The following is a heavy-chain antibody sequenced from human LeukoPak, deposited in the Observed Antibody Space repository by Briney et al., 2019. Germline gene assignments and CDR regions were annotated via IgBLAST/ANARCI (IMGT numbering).Heavy chain of an antibody. CDR1: GFTFSSYG. CDR2: IWYDGSNK. CDR3: AKSPYARPYFDY. Sequence: GRSLRLSCAASGFTFSSYGMHWVRQAPGKGLEWVAVIWYDGSNKYYADSVKGRFTISRDNSKNTLYLQMSSLRAEDTAVYYCAKSPYARPYFDYWGQGTLVTVSS. J-gene: IGHJ4*02. D-gene: IGHD2-2*01. V-gene: IGHV3-33*06.